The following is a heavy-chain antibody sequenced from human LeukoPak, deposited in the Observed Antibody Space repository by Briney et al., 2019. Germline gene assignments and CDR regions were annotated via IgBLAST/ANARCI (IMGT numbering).Heavy chain of an antibody. Sequence: GGSLRLSCAASGFTFSSYVMHWARQAAGKGLEWLAFISYDGSNEYYADSVTSGFTICRYNCKNTLYLQMNSLSAADTAVYYGGRDKGTSYLSSIDCWGQGSLVTVPS. CDR2: ISYDGSNE. CDR1: GFTFSSYV. D-gene: IGHD6-6*01. CDR3: GRDKGTSYLSSIDC. V-gene: IGHV3-30*04. J-gene: IGHJ4*02.